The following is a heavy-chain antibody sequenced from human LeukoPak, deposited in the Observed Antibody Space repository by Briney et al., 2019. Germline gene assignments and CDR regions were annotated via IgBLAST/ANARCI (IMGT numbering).Heavy chain of an antibody. Sequence: SETLSLTCAVYGGSFSGYYWSWIRQPPGKGLEWIGEINHSGSTNYNPSLKSRVTISVDTSKNQFSLKLSSVTAADTAVYYCARTVQWLARVDYWGQGTLVTVSS. CDR3: ARTVQWLARVDY. CDR2: INHSGST. D-gene: IGHD6-19*01. J-gene: IGHJ4*02. CDR1: GGSFSGYY. V-gene: IGHV4-34*01.